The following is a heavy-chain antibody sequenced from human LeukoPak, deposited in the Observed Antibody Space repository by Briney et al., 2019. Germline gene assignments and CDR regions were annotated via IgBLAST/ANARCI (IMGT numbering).Heavy chain of an antibody. D-gene: IGHD3-9*01. V-gene: IGHV2-5*01. Sequence: SGPTLVNPTQTLTLTRTFSRFSLSTSGVGVGWIRQPPGKALEWLALIYWNDDKRYSPSLKSRLTITKDTSKNQVVLTMTNMDPVDTATYYCALEPTSYYRSTYFDYWGQGTLVTVSS. CDR2: IYWNDDK. CDR1: RFSLSTSGVG. J-gene: IGHJ4*02. CDR3: ALEPTSYYRSTYFDY.